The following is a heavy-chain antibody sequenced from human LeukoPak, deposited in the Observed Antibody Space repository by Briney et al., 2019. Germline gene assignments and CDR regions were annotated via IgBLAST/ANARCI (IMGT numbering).Heavy chain of an antibody. CDR1: GYRFTNYW. J-gene: IGHJ4*02. CDR2: IYPGDSDT. Sequence: ESLKISRKGSGYRFTNYWNGWVRPMPRKSLGWMGIIYPGDSDTRYSPSFQGQVTISADKSISTAYLQWSSLKASDTAMYYCARALGIAAAGHFDYWGQGTLVTVSS. CDR3: ARALGIAAAGHFDY. V-gene: IGHV5-51*01. D-gene: IGHD6-13*01.